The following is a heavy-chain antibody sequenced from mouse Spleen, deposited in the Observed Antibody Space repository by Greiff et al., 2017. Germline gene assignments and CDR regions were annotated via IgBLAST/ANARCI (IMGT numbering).Heavy chain of an antibody. J-gene: IGHJ4*01. D-gene: IGHD1-2*01. Sequence: VQLQQSGAELVMPGASVKLSCKASGYTFTSYWMHWVKQRPGQGLEWIGEIDPSDSYTNYNQKFKGKATLTVDKSSSTAYMQLSSLTSEDSAVYYCARLGGSYYYAMDYWGQGTSVTVSS. V-gene: IGHV1-69*01. CDR2: IDPSDSYT. CDR1: GYTFTSYW. CDR3: ARLGGSYYYAMDY.